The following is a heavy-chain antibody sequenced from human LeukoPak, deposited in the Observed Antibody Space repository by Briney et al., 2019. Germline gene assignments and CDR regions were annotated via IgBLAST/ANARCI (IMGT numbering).Heavy chain of an antibody. CDR2: ISTTGTYI. D-gene: IGHD3-10*01. CDR1: GFTFSSYG. V-gene: IGHV3-21*01. J-gene: IGHJ4*02. CDR3: ARDLLLWFGELSGDSDY. Sequence: GGSLRLSCAASGFTFSSYGMNWVRQAPGRGLEWVSSISTTGTYIFYADSVKGRFTISRDNAENSLYLQMNSLRAEDTAVYYCARDLLLWFGELSGDSDYWGQGTLVTVSS.